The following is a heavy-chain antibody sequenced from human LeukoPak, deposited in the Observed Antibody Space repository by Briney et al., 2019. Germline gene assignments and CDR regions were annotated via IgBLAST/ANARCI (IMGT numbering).Heavy chain of an antibody. D-gene: IGHD4-17*01. CDR2: ISYDGSNK. V-gene: IGHV3-30*04. J-gene: IGHJ6*02. CDR3: ARGHNDYGDSYYYYGMDV. CDR1: GFTFSSYA. Sequence: GGSLRLSCAASGFTFSSYAMHWVRQAPGKGLEWVAVISYDGSNKYYADSVKGRFTISRDNSKNTLYLQMNSLRAEDTAVYYCARGHNDYGDSYYYYGMDVWGQGTTVTVSS.